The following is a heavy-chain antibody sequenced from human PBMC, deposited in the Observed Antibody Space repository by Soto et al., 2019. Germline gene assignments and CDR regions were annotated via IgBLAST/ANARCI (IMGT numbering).Heavy chain of an antibody. CDR1: GGSISGYY. CDR3: ARDYFLTYFDH. CDR2: VYYSGNI. J-gene: IGHJ4*02. D-gene: IGHD3-10*01. V-gene: IGHV4-59*01. Sequence: NPSETLSLTCTVSGGSISGYYWSWIRQPPGKGLEWIGYVYYSGNIKYNPSLKSRVTISVDTSKNQFSLSLSSVTAADTAVYYCARDYFLTYFDHWGQGTQVTVSS.